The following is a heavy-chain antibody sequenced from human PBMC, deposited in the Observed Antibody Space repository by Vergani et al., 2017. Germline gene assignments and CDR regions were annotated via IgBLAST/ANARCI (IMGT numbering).Heavy chain of an antibody. V-gene: IGHV3-23*04. CDR1: GLTLNTAW. Sequence: EVQLVESGGDLVQPGGSLRLACAASGLTLNTAWMSWVRQAPGKGLEWVSGISGQNFRTHYADSVKGRFTISRDDSKNTVYLQINSLRAEDTAFYYCADLYGDDGFSPFWGQGTLVTVSS. D-gene: IGHD2-21*01. J-gene: IGHJ4*02. CDR3: ADLYGDDGFSPF. CDR2: ISGQNFRT.